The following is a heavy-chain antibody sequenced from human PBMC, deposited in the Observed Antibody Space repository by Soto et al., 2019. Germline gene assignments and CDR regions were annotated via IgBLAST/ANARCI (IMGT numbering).Heavy chain of an antibody. V-gene: IGHV3-48*03. CDR2: ISSSGSTI. CDR3: ARESGATYYGMEV. D-gene: IGHD1-26*01. J-gene: IGHJ6*04. CDR1: GFTVSSYE. Sequence: PGWSLRLSCAASGFTVSSYEMNWVRQAPGKGLEWVSYISSSGSTIYYADSVKGRFTISRDNAKNSLYLQMNSLRAEDTAVYYCARESGATYYGMEVWGKGTKVTVSS.